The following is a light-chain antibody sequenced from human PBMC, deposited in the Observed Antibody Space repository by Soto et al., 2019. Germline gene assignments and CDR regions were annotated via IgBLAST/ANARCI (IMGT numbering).Light chain of an antibody. CDR1: NIGSKN. J-gene: IGLJ2*01. Sequence: SYELTQPLSVSVALGQTARITCGGNNIGSKNVHWYQQKPGQAPVVVIYRDSNRPSGIPERFSGSNSGNTATLTISRAQAGDEADYYCQVWDSSTWVFGGGTKLTVL. V-gene: IGLV3-9*01. CDR2: RDS. CDR3: QVWDSSTWV.